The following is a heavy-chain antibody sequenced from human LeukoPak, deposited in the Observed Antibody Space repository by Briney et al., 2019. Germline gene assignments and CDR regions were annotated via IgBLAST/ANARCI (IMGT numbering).Heavy chain of an antibody. CDR3: ARAIRYQMLSDY. Sequence: ASVKVSCKTSGYTFSTYDINWVRQAAGQGLEWMGWMNPNSGNTGFAQKFQGRATITRDTSITTAYLELSSLRSEDTAVYYCARAIRYQMLSDYWGQGTLVTGSS. D-gene: IGHD2-2*01. CDR2: MNPNSGNT. CDR1: GYTFSTYD. J-gene: IGHJ4*02. V-gene: IGHV1-8*03.